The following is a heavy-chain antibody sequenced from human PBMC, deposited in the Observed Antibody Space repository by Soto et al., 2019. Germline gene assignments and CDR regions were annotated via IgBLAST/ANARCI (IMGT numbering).Heavy chain of an antibody. V-gene: IGHV3-23*01. CDR1: GFTFSSYA. CDR3: AKSTRGATVTFWYFDL. J-gene: IGHJ2*01. CDR2: ISGGGGTT. Sequence: EVQLLESGGGLVQPGGSLRLSCAASGFTFSSYAMSWVRQAPGKGLEWVSGISGGGGTTYYADSVKGRFTISRDNSTNTLYLQMNSLRAEDTDLYYCAKSTRGATVTFWYFDLWGRGSLVAVSS. D-gene: IGHD4-17*01.